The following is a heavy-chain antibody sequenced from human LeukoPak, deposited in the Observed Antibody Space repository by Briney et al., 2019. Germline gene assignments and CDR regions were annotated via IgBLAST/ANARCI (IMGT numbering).Heavy chain of an antibody. D-gene: IGHD3-22*01. CDR3: ARPQYYYDSSGYGY. V-gene: IGHV4-59*08. J-gene: IGHJ4*02. CDR1: GGSISSYY. Sequence: SETLSLTCTVSGGSISSYYWSWIRQPPGKGLEWIGYIYYSGSTNYNPSLKSRVTISVDTSKNQFSLKLSSVTAADTAVYYCARPQYYYDSSGYGYWGQGTLVTVSS. CDR2: IYYSGST.